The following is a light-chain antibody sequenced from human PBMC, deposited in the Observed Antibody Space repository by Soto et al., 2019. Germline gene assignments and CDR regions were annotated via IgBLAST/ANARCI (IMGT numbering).Light chain of an antibody. CDR2: DNN. J-gene: IGLJ3*02. CDR3: AAWDDSLNGWV. CDR1: SSNIGTNT. Sequence: QSALTQPPSASGTPGQRVTISCSGSSSNIGTNTVNWYQQLPGTAPKLLIYDNNHRPSGVPDRFSGSKSGTSASLAISGLQSEAEADYYCAAWDDSLNGWVFGGGTQLTVL. V-gene: IGLV1-44*01.